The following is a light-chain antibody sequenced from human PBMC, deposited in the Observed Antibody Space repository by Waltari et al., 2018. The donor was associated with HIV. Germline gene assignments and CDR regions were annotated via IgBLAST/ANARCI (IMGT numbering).Light chain of an antibody. V-gene: IGKV1-9*01. CDR1: QGISTF. CDR3: EQLNSYPLT. CDR2: AAS. Sequence: DIQLTQSPSFLSASVGDRVTIACRASQGISTFLAWYQQKPGKAPNLLIYAASTLQSGVPSRFSSSGSGTEFTLTISSLQPEDFATYYCEQLNSYPLTFGGGTKVEIK. J-gene: IGKJ4*01.